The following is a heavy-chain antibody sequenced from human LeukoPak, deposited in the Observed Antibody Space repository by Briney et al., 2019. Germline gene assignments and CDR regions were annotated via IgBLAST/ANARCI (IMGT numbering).Heavy chain of an antibody. V-gene: IGHV3-23*01. CDR1: GFTFSSYA. D-gene: IGHD3-16*01. CDR2: INNNGGST. Sequence: HPGGSLRLSCAASGFTFSSYAMSWVRQAPGKGLEWVSGINNNGGSTDYGDSVRGRFTISRANSKNTLYLYMKSLRVEDTAVYYCAKDLYAWYFDLWGRGTLVTVSS. J-gene: IGHJ2*01. CDR3: AKDLYAWYFDL.